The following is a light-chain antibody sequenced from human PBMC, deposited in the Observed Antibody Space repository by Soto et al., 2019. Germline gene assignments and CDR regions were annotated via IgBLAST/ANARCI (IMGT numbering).Light chain of an antibody. CDR1: QSVSSN. CDR2: GAS. CDR3: QQYHNWPPFT. Sequence: EIVMTQSPATLSVSPGERVTLSCRASQSVSSNLAWYQQKPGQAPRLLSYGASTRASGIPARFSGSGSGTEFTLTISSLQSEDFAVYYCQQYHNWPPFTFGQGTKLEIK. V-gene: IGKV3-15*01. J-gene: IGKJ2*01.